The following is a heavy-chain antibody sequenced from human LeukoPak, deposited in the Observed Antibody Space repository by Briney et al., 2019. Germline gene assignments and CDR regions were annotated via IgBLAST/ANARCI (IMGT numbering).Heavy chain of an antibody. CDR2: ISYDGSNK. CDR1: GFTFSSYA. Sequence: PGGSLRLACAASGFTFSSYAMHWVRQAPGKGLEWVAVISYDGSNKYYADSVKGRFTISRDNSKNTLYLQMNSPRAEDTAVYYCARGHGGQQLFDYWGQGTLVTVSS. J-gene: IGHJ4*02. CDR3: ARGHGGQQLFDY. V-gene: IGHV3-30*04. D-gene: IGHD6-13*01.